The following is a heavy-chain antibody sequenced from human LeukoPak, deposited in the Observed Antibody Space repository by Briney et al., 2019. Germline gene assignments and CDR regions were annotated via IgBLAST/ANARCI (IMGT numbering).Heavy chain of an antibody. J-gene: IGHJ6*02. CDR1: GFTFSSHA. Sequence: GGSLRLSCAASGFTFSSHAMGWVRQAPGKGLEWVSSITGSGASTYYGDSVKGRFTISRDNSKNSLYMQMNSLRTEDTALYYCAKSTAGNEGLDVWGQGTTVTVSS. V-gene: IGHV3-23*01. CDR2: ITGSGAST. CDR3: AKSTAGNEGLDV. D-gene: IGHD1-1*01.